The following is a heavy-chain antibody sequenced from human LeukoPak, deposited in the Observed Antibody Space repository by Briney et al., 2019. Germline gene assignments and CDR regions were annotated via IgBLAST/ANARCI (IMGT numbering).Heavy chain of an antibody. D-gene: IGHD4-17*01. V-gene: IGHV4-30-4*08. J-gene: IGHJ4*02. CDR3: ARGTTVTTGGY. CDR2: IYYSGST. CDR1: GGSISSSSYY. Sequence: NASETLSLTCTVSGGSISSSSYYWGWLRQPPGKGLEWIGYIYYSGSTYYNPSLKSRVTISVDTSKNQFSLKLSSVTAADTAVYYCARGTTVTTGGYWGQGTLVTVSS.